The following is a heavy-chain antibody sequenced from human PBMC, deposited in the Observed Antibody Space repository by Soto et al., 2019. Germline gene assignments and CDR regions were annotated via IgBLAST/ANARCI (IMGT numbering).Heavy chain of an antibody. Sequence: QLQLQESGPGLVEPSETLSLTCTVSGGSISDSDNYWGWIRQSPGMGLEWIGSIHYSGRTYQNPSLKSRVTIPVDTSKNQFSLKLSSVTAADTAVYYCARTYFGSGSQYYWGQGALVTVSS. CDR2: IHYSGRT. V-gene: IGHV4-39*01. CDR3: ARTYFGSGSQYY. D-gene: IGHD3-10*01. CDR1: GGSISDSDNY. J-gene: IGHJ4*02.